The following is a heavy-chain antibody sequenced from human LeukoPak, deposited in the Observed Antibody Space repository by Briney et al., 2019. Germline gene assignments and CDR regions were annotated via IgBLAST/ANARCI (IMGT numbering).Heavy chain of an antibody. CDR1: GITLSNYG. V-gene: IGHV3-23*01. CDR2: ISGSGGTT. D-gene: IGHD3-22*01. J-gene: IGHJ4*02. Sequence: PGGSLTLSCAVCGITLSNYGMRWLRQAPGKGREGVTGISGSGGTTNYADAVRGRFTISRDNPKNTLDLQMHSLRPEDKAVYFCAKRGVVIRVILVGFHKEAYYFDSWGQGDLVTVSS. CDR3: AKRGVVIRVILVGFHKEAYYFDS.